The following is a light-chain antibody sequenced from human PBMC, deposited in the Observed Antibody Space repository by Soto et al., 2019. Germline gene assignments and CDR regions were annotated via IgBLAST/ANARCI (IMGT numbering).Light chain of an antibody. J-gene: IGKJ4*01. CDR1: HSVSTY. CDR3: QHRNNWPPGAT. Sequence: EIVLTQSPGTLSLSPGERATLSCRASHSVSTYLAWYQQKPGQAPRLLISDASNRATGIPARFSGGGSGTDFTLTISALEPDDFAVYYCQHRNNWPPGATFGGGPKVEIK. V-gene: IGKV3-11*01. CDR2: DAS.